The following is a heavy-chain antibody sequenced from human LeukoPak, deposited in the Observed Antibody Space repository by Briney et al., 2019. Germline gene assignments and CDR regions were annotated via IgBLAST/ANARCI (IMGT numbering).Heavy chain of an antibody. Sequence: SQTLSLTCAISGDSLSSNSAAWNSIRQSPSRGLEWLGRTYYRSKWYDDNAVSMKSRITINPDTYKNQFSLQLNSVTPEDTAVYYCARDLGGSHLDHWGQGTLVTVSS. J-gene: IGHJ4*02. CDR2: TYYRSKWYD. CDR1: GDSLSSNSAA. V-gene: IGHV6-1*01. CDR3: ARDLGGSHLDH. D-gene: IGHD1-26*01.